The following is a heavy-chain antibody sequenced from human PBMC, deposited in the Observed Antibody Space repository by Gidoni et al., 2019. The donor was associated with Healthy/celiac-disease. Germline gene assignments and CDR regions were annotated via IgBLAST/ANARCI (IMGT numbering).Heavy chain of an antibody. D-gene: IGHD6-19*01. CDR2: ISPIFGTA. J-gene: IGHJ4*02. Sequence: QGQLVQSGAAVTKPGSSVKVFCKASGGTFRSYAISWVRQAPGQGLEWMGGISPIFGTANYEQKFQGRVTITADESTSTAYMELSSLRSEDTAVYYCASLSGYSSGWYRYYFDYWGQGTLVTVSS. CDR3: ASLSGYSSGWYRYYFDY. V-gene: IGHV1-69*01. CDR1: GGTFRSYA.